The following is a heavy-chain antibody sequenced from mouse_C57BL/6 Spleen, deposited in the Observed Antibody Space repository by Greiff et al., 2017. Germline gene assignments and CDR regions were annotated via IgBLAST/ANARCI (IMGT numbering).Heavy chain of an antibody. V-gene: IGHV5-2*01. CDR3: AIYDGYYVPFAY. CDR1: EYEFPSHD. J-gene: IGHJ3*01. Sequence: EVKLMESGGGLVQPGESLKLSCESNEYEFPSHDMSWVRKTPEKRLELVAAINSDGGSTYYPDTMERRFIISRDNTKKTLYLQMSSLRSEDTALYYCAIYDGYYVPFAYWGQGTLVTVSA. D-gene: IGHD2-3*01. CDR2: INSDGGST.